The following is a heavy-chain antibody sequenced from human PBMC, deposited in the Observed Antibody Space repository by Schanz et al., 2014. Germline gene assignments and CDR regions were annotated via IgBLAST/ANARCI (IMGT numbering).Heavy chain of an antibody. J-gene: IGHJ6*02. Sequence: EVQLVESGGGLVQPGGSLRLSCAASAFIFRSYSMHWVRQAPGKGLEWVSYISRGSSTIYYADSVRGRFTISRDNAKNSLYLQMNSLRAEDTAVYYCATEGPRGTRQPINYYYAMDNWGQGTKVTV. V-gene: IGHV3-48*01. D-gene: IGHD6-6*01. CDR1: AFIFRSYS. CDR3: ATEGPRGTRQPINYYYAMDN. CDR2: ISRGSSTI.